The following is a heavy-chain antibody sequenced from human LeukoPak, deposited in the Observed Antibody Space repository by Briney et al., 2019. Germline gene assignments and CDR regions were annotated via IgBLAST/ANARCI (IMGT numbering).Heavy chain of an antibody. D-gene: IGHD4-23*01. CDR2: IYYSGTT. CDR3: ARLVPDYGGNFDY. V-gene: IGHV4-39*01. Sequence: SETLSLTCTVSGDSINSGTYYWGWIRQPPGKGLEWIGSIYYSGTTYYNPSLKSRVTISVDTSKNQFSLKLRSVTAADTAVYYCARLVPDYGGNFDYWGQGTLVTVSS. J-gene: IGHJ4*02. CDR1: GDSINSGTYY.